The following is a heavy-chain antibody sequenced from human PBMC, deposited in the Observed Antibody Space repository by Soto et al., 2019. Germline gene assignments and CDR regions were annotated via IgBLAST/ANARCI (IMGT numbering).Heavy chain of an antibody. J-gene: IGHJ6*02. CDR2: IIPIFGTA. D-gene: IGHD3-10*01. CDR3: ATPLPYYYGSGSWCKCGMDV. V-gene: IGHV1-69*01. Sequence: QVQLVQSGAEVKKPGSSVKVSCKASGGTFSSYAISWVRQAPGQGLEWMGGIIPIFGTANYAQKFQGRVTITAAESTSTAYMELSSLRSEDTAVYYCATPLPYYYGSGSWCKCGMDVWVQGTKVTVSS. CDR1: GGTFSSYA.